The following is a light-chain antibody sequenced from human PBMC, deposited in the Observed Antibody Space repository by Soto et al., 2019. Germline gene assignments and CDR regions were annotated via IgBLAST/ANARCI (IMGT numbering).Light chain of an antibody. CDR3: QQYNNYSPA. Sequence: DIQMTQSPSTLSASVGDRVTITCRASQSISSWLAWYQQKPGKAPKLLIYDASSLDTGVPSRFSGSGSGTEFALTISSLQPDDFATYYCQQYNNYSPAFGQGNKVEIK. V-gene: IGKV1-5*01. J-gene: IGKJ1*01. CDR2: DAS. CDR1: QSISSW.